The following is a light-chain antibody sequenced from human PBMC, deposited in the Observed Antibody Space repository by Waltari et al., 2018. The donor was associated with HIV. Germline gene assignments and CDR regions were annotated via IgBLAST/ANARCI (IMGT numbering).Light chain of an antibody. Sequence: QSALTQPPSASGSPGQSVTISCTGTSNDVGGYNYVSWYQQHPGKAPKLMIYDVNSRPSGVPDRFSGSKSGNTASLTVVGLQAEDEADYFCSSYAGSSSFVFGTGTKVTVL. CDR3: SSYAGSSSFV. J-gene: IGLJ1*01. CDR1: SNDVGGYNY. CDR2: DVN. V-gene: IGLV2-8*01.